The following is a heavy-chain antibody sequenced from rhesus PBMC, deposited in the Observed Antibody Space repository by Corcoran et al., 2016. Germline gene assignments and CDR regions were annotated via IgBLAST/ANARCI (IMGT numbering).Heavy chain of an antibody. CDR1: GGSISGGYY. J-gene: IGHJ4*01. V-gene: IGHV4S7*01. D-gene: IGHD3-28*01. CDR2: IYGNSAST. CDR3: ARDTHYGSGEYTDY. Sequence: QVQLQESGPGLVKPSETLSLTCAVSGGSISGGYYWGWIRHHPGKGLEWIGNIYGNSASTYYNTFLKSRVTISKDTSKNHVVLKRSSVTAADTAVYYCARDTHYGSGEYTDYWGQGVLVTVSS.